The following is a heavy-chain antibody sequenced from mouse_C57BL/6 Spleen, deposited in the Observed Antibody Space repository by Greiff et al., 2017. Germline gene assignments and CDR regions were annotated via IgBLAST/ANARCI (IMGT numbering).Heavy chain of an antibody. J-gene: IGHJ4*01. CDR3: ARKRSHAKGY. V-gene: IGHV1-61*01. D-gene: IGHD6-2*01. CDR2: IYPSDSET. CDR1: GYTFNSYW. Sequence: QVQLQQPGAELVRPGSSVKLSCKASGYTFNSYWMDWVKQRPGQGLEWIGNIYPSDSETHYNQKFKVKATLTVDKSSSTAYMQLSSLTSGVSAVYYGARKRSHAKGYWGQGTSVTVSS.